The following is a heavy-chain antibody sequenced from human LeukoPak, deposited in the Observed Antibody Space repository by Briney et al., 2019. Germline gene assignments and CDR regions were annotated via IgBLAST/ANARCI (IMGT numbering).Heavy chain of an antibody. J-gene: IGHJ5*02. CDR1: GGSISIYY. CDR2: IYDSGST. D-gene: IGHD4-17*01. Sequence: KSSETLSLTCTVSGGSISIYYWSWIRQPPGKGLEWIGYIYDSGSTNYNPSLKSRVTISVDTSKNHFSLKLSSVTAADTAVYYCARGDGDYGWFDPWGQGTLVTVSS. CDR3: ARGDGDYGWFDP. V-gene: IGHV4-59*01.